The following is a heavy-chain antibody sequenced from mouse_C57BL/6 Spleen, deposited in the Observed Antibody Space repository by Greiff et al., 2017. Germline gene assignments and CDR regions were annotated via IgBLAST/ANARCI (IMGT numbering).Heavy chain of an antibody. CDR1: GLTFSSYT. CDR3: ARQTNYGNPHYYAMDY. D-gene: IGHD2-1*01. J-gene: IGHJ4*01. CDR2: ISGGGGNT. Sequence: EVKLMESGGGLVKPGGSLKLSCAASGLTFSSYTMSWVRQTPEKRLEWVATISGGGGNTYYPDSVKGRFTISRDNAKNTLYLQMSSLRSEDTALYYWARQTNYGNPHYYAMDYWGQGTSVTVSS. V-gene: IGHV5-9*01.